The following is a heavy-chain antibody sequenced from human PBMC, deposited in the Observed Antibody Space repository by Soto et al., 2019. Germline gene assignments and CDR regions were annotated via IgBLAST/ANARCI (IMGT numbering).Heavy chain of an antibody. CDR2: IYYSGST. V-gene: IGHV4-61*01. D-gene: IGHD6-13*01. J-gene: IGHJ4*02. CDR1: GGSVSSGSYS. Sequence: QVQLQESGPGLVKPSETLSLTCTVSGGSVSSGSYSWNWIRQSPGKRLEWIGYIYYSGSTNYNPSRKSRVTISVDTSKNQFSLKLSAVTAADTAVYYCVRERSSSWYHLDYWGQGTLVTVSS. CDR3: VRERSSSWYHLDY.